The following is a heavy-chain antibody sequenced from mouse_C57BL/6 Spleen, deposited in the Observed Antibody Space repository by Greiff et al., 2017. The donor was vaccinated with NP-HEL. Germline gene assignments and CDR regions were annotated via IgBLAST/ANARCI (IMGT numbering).Heavy chain of an antibody. V-gene: IGHV1-62-2*01. D-gene: IGHD2-1*01. Sequence: QVQLQQSGAELVKPGASVKLSCKASGYTFTEYTIHWVKQRSGQGLEWIGWFYPGSGSIKYNEKFKDKATLTADKSSSTVYMELSRLTSEDSAVYFCARHEEGGYYGNYDAMDYWGQGTSVTGSS. CDR2: FYPGSGSI. J-gene: IGHJ4*01. CDR3: ARHEEGGYYGNYDAMDY. CDR1: GYTFTEYT.